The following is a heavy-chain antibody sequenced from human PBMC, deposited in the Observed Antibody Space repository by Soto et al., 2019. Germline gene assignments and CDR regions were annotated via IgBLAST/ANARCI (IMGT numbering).Heavy chain of an antibody. CDR3: AKSHSSGDYSRPNDACDI. J-gene: IGHJ3*02. D-gene: IGHD3-22*01. Sequence: EVQLVESGGGLVQPGRSLRLSCAASGFTFDDYAMHWVRQAPGKGLEWVSGISWNSGSIGYADSVKGRFTISRDNAKNSLYLQMNSLRAEDTALYYCAKSHSSGDYSRPNDACDIWGQGTMVTVSS. V-gene: IGHV3-9*01. CDR1: GFTFDDYA. CDR2: ISWNSGSI.